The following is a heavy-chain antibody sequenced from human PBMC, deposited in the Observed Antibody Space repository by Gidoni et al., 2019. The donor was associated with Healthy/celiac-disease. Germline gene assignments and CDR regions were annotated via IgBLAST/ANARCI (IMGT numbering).Heavy chain of an antibody. D-gene: IGHD2-2*01. CDR3: ARGLREYLFILYYYYYMDV. CDR1: GYTFNSYD. CDR2: MNPNSGNT. V-gene: IGHV1-8*01. Sequence: QVQLVQSGAEVKKPGASVKVSCKASGYTFNSYDINWVRQATGQGLEWMGWMNPNSGNTGYAQKFQGRVTMTRNTSISTAYMELSSLRSEDTAVYYCARGLREYLFILYYYYYMDVWGKGTTVTVSS. J-gene: IGHJ6*03.